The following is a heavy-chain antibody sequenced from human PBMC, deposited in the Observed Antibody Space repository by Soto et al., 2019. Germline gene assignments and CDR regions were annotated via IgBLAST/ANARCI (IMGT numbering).Heavy chain of an antibody. CDR1: GYTFPNYG. CDR2: ISPYKGNT. CDR3: ARDLDGSGSYYTDY. Sequence: ASVKVSCKASGYTFPNYGISWVRQAPGQGFEWMGWISPYKGNTNYAQKLQGRVTMTTDTSTSTAYMELRSLRSDDTAIYYCARDLDGSGSYYTDYWGQGTLVTVSS. D-gene: IGHD3-10*01. J-gene: IGHJ4*02. V-gene: IGHV1-18*01.